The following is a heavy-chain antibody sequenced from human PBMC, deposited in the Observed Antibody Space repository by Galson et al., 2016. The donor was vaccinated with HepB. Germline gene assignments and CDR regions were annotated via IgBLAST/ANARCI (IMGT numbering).Heavy chain of an antibody. Sequence: SVKVSCKASENTFNNYFIHWVRQAPGQGLEWMGIINPSGTSTSYAQKFQGRVAMTRDTSTSTGYMELSSLRSEDTAVYYCATLRALRAYTYGPDSWGQGTLVTVSS. CDR1: ENTFNNYF. J-gene: IGHJ4*02. CDR3: ATLRALRAYTYGPDS. CDR2: INPSGTST. D-gene: IGHD5-18*01. V-gene: IGHV1-46*02.